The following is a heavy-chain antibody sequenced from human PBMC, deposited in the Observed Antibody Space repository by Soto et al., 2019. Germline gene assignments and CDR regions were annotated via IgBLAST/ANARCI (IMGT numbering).Heavy chain of an antibody. Sequence: QVQLVQSGAEVKKPGASVKVSCKASGYTFTSYGLSWVRQAPGQGLEWMGRISAYNYNTNYAQKLQGRVTMTTDTSPSTAYRELRSLRSDDTAVYYCARVVGALGHWFDPWGQGTLVTVSS. D-gene: IGHD1-26*01. CDR1: GYTFTSYG. V-gene: IGHV1-18*01. J-gene: IGHJ5*02. CDR2: ISAYNYNT. CDR3: ARVVGALGHWFDP.